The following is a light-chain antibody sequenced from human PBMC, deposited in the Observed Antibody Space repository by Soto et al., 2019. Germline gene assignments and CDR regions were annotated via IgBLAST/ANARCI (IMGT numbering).Light chain of an antibody. Sequence: DIQITQFPSSMSASVGDRVTITCRASQGIRNDLGWYQQKPGKAPKRLIYAASSLQSGVPSMFSGSGSGTEFTLAISSLQPEDSATFYCLQHSTYPLTFGQGTKVEIK. CDR1: QGIRND. CDR2: AAS. J-gene: IGKJ1*01. CDR3: LQHSTYPLT. V-gene: IGKV1-17*01.